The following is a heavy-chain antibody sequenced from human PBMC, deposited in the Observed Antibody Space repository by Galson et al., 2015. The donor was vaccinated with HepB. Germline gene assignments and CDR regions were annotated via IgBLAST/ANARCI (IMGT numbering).Heavy chain of an antibody. Sequence: SLRLSCAASGFTFSSYAMHWVRQAPGKGLEYVSAISSNGGSTYYADSVKGRFTISRDNSKNTLYLQMSSLRAEDTAVYYCVKRSAPFSLLWFGEPYYFDYWGQGTLVTVSS. CDR1: GFTFSSYA. CDR3: VKRSAPFSLLWFGEPYYFDY. V-gene: IGHV3-64D*06. CDR2: ISSNGGST. J-gene: IGHJ4*02. D-gene: IGHD3-10*01.